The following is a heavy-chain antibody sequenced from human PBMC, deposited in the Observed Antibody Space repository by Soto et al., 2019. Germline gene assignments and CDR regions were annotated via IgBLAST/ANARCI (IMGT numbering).Heavy chain of an antibody. CDR1: GGSFSGYY. V-gene: IGHV4-34*01. CDR2: INHSGST. J-gene: IGHJ3*02. Sequence: SETLSLTCAVHGGSFSGYYWSWIRQPPGKGLEWIGEINHSGSTNYNPSLKSRVTISVDTSKNQFSLKLSSVTAADTAVYYCARRNAFDIWGQGTMVTVSS. CDR3: ARRNAFDI.